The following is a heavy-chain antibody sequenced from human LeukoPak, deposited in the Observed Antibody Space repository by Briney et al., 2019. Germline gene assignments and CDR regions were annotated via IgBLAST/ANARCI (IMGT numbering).Heavy chain of an antibody. V-gene: IGHV3-21*01. D-gene: IGHD5-12*01. Sequence: GGSLRLSCAASGFTFSSYSMNWVRQAPGKGLVWVSSISSSSSYIYYADSVKGRFTISRDNAKNSLYLQMNSLRAEDTAVYYCARDGTYSGYDGNWFDPWGQGTLVTVSS. CDR3: ARDGTYSGYDGNWFDP. J-gene: IGHJ5*02. CDR2: ISSSSSYI. CDR1: GFTFSSYS.